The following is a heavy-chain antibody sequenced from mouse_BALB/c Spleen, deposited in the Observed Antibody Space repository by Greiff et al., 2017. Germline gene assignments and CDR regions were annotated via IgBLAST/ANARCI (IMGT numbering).Heavy chain of an antibody. J-gene: IGHJ4*01. CDR3: TRDLGDRYAYAMDY. Sequence: EVQGVESGGGLVKPGGSLKLSCAASGFTFSSYTMSWVRQTPEKRLEWVATISSGGSYTYYPDSVKGRFTISRDNAKNTLYLQMSSLKSEDTAMYYCTRDLGDRYAYAMDYWGQGTSVTVSS. V-gene: IGHV5-6-4*01. D-gene: IGHD2-14*01. CDR1: GFTFSSYT. CDR2: ISSGGSYT.